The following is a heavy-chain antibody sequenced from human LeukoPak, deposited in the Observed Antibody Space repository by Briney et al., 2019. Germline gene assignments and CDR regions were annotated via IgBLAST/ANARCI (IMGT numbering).Heavy chain of an antibody. CDR3: ERDSSYAQDY. V-gene: IGHV3-48*02. D-gene: IGHD2/OR15-2a*01. J-gene: IGHJ4*02. CDR2: IGVSSNTI. Sequence: GGSLRLSCAASGFTFSSYSMNWVRQAPGKGLEWVSYIGVSSNTIYYADSVKGRFTISRDNAKNSLYLQMSSLRDEDTAVYYCERDSSYAQDYWGQGTLVTVSS. CDR1: GFTFSSYS.